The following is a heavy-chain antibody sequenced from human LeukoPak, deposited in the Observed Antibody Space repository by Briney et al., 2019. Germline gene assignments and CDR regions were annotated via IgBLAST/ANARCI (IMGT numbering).Heavy chain of an antibody. V-gene: IGHV3-30*04. D-gene: IGHD3-22*01. J-gene: IGHJ5*02. CDR2: ISYDGSNK. Sequence: PGRSLRLSCAAPGFTFSSYAMHWVRQAPGKGLEWVAVISYDGSNKYYADSVKGRFTISRDNSKNTLYLQMNSLRAEDTAVYYCARAGDSSGYYNNWFDPWGQGTLVTVSS. CDR3: ARAGDSSGYYNNWFDP. CDR1: GFTFSSYA.